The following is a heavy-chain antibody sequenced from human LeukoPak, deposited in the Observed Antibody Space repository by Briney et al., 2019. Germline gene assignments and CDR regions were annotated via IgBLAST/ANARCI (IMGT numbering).Heavy chain of an antibody. Sequence: PGGSLRLSCSASGFTFSSYAMNWVRQAPGKGLESVSAISSNGGSTYYADSVKGRSTISRDNSKNTLYLQMSSLRAEDTAVYYCVKEEMGAHHAFDIWGQGTMVTVSS. CDR3: VKEEMGAHHAFDI. J-gene: IGHJ3*02. CDR1: GFTFSSYA. CDR2: ISSNGGST. V-gene: IGHV3-64D*06. D-gene: IGHD1-26*01.